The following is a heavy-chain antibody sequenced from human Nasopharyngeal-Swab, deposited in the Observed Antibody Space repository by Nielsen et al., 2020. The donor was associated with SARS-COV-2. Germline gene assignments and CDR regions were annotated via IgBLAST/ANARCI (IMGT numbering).Heavy chain of an antibody. V-gene: IGHV1-46*01. CDR3: ARDVGGGAAGSSDP. J-gene: IGHJ5*02. D-gene: IGHD6-13*01. CDR2: INPSGGST. Sequence: WVRQAPGQGLEWMGIINPSGGSTSYAQKFQGRVTMTRDTSTSTVYMELSSLRSEDTAVYYCARDVGGGAAGSSDPWGQGTLVTVSS.